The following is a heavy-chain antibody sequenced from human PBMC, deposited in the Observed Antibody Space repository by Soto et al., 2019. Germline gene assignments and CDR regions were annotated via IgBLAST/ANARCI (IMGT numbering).Heavy chain of an antibody. D-gene: IGHD3-3*01. V-gene: IGHV2-5*02. CDR3: AHRVLRTVVGLVTTTAIYFDF. CDR1: GFSLTTSGVG. Sequence: QITLNESGPTVVRPTETLTLTCRFSGFSLTTSGVGVCWIRQSPGKAPEWLALIYWDDDKRYSASLKSRLTLTTDTSKNQAVLTVSDLDPTDTATYSCAHRVLRTVVGLVTTTAIYFDFWGQGTPVAVSS. J-gene: IGHJ4*02. CDR2: IYWDDDK.